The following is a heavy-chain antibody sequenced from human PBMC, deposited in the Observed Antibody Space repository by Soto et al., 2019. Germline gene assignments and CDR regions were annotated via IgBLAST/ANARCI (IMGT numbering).Heavy chain of an antibody. CDR2: INPSGGST. CDR1: GYTFTSYY. J-gene: IGHJ2*01. Sequence: ASVKVSCKASGYTFTSYYMHWVRQAPGQRLEWMGIINPSGGSTSYAQKFQGRVTITRDTSASTAYMELSSLRSEDTAVYYCARGGSLYWYFDLWGRGTLVTVSS. V-gene: IGHV1-46*01. D-gene: IGHD1-1*01. CDR3: ARGGSLYWYFDL.